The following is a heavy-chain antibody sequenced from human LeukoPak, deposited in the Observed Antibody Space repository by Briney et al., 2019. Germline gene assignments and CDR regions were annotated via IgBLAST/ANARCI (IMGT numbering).Heavy chain of an antibody. V-gene: IGHV1-69*04. J-gene: IGHJ4*02. CDR3: ARSGRDYYGSGSYLPPDY. Sequence: SVKVSCKASGGTFSSYAISWERQAPGQGLEWMGRIIPILGIANYAQKFQGRVTITADKSTSTAYMELSSLRSEDTAVYYCARSGRDYYGSGSYLPPDYWSQGTLVTVSS. D-gene: IGHD3-10*01. CDR1: GGTFSSYA. CDR2: IIPILGIA.